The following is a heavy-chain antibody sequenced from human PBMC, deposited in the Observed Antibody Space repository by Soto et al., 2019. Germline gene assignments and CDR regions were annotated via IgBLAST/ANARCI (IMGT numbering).Heavy chain of an antibody. V-gene: IGHV3-30-3*01. J-gene: IGHJ6*02. CDR2: ISYDGDNK. Sequence: VQLVESGGGVVQPGRSLRLSCAASGFTFSYHALNWVRQAPGKGLEWVAVISYDGDNKYIAESVKGRFTISRDNSKNTVSLQMNSLRAEDTAMYFCARGTTSSAFSAMDVWGQGTTVTVPS. CDR3: ARGTTSSAFSAMDV. CDR1: GFTFSYHA. D-gene: IGHD1-1*01.